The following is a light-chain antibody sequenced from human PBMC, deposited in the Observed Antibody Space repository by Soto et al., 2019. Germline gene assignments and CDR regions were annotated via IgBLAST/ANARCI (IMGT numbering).Light chain of an antibody. V-gene: IGKV1-16*01. CDR1: QAISY. CDR3: QHYNSYSEA. CDR2: AAS. Sequence: IQMTQSPSTLSASVGDRVTITCRASQAISYVNWYQQNPGKAPKLLIYAASSLQSGVPSRFSGSGSGTEFTLTISSLQPDDFATYYCQHYNSYSEAFGQGTKVDIK. J-gene: IGKJ1*01.